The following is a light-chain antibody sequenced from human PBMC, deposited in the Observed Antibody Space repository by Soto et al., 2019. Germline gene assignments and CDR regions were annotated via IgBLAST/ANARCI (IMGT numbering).Light chain of an antibody. CDR1: SSDVGGYTY. J-gene: IGLJ2*01. CDR2: EVT. CDR3: SSYGGNNNLI. V-gene: IGLV2-8*01. Sequence: QSALTQPPSASGSPGQSVTISCTGTSSDVGGYTYVSWYQQYPDKAPKLMIYEVTKRPSGVPDRFSGSKSGNTASLTVSGLQAEDEADYYCSSYGGNNNLIFGGGTKVTVL.